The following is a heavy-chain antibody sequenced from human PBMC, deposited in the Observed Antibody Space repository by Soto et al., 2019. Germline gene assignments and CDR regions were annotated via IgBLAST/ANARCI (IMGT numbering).Heavy chain of an antibody. J-gene: IGHJ6*02. V-gene: IGHV4-59*01. Sequence: LSLTFTVSGGSISSYYWSWIRQPPGKGLEWIGYIYYSGSTNYNPSLKSRVTISVDTSKNQFSLKLSSVTAADTAVYYCARGGGSYYYYGMDVWGQGTTVTVSS. CDR3: ARGGGSYYYYGMDV. D-gene: IGHD1-26*01. CDR1: GGSISSYY. CDR2: IYYSGST.